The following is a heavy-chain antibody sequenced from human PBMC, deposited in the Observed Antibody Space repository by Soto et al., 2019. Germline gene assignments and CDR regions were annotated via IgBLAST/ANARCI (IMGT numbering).Heavy chain of an antibody. Sequence: VQLVESGGGLVQPGGSLRLSCAASGFTFSSYSMIWVRQAPGKGLEWVSYINTISTNIFYADSVKGRFTISRHNDKNALFLQRNRLRDEDTAIYYCACWGTLDACGIWGQGTMVTVSS. V-gene: IGHV3-48*02. D-gene: IGHD1-7*01. CDR3: ACWGTLDACGI. CDR1: GFTFSSYS. CDR2: INTISTNI. J-gene: IGHJ3*02.